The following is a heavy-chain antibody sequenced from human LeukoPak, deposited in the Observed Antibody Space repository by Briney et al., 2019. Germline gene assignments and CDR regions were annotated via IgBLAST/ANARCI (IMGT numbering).Heavy chain of an antibody. CDR1: GYTFTSYG. Sequence: ASVKVSCKASGYTFTSYGISWVRQAPGQGLEWMGWISAYNGNTNYAQKLQGRVTITTDTSTSTAYMELRSLRSDDTAVYYCARDGDSSGYYGPGVDYWGQGTLVTVSS. V-gene: IGHV1-18*01. D-gene: IGHD3-22*01. CDR2: ISAYNGNT. CDR3: ARDGDSSGYYGPGVDY. J-gene: IGHJ4*02.